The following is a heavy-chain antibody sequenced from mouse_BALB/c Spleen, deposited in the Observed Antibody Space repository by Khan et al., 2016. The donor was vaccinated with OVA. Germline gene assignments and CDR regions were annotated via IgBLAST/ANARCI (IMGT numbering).Heavy chain of an antibody. CDR2: INTETGEP. J-gene: IGHJ4*01. CDR1: GYTFTDYS. D-gene: IGHD1-2*01. CDR3: SRKKYGRGGLYAMDY. V-gene: IGHV9-2-1*01. Sequence: QIQLVQSGPELKKPGETVKISCKASGYTFTDYSMQWVKQAPGKGSKWVGWINTETGEPTYADDFKGRFAFSLETSAITAYLQLNNLKDEYTATYVCSRKKYGRGGLYAMDYWGQETSVTVSS.